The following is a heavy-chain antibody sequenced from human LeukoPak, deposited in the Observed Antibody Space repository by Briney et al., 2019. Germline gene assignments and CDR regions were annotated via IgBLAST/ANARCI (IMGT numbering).Heavy chain of an antibody. Sequence: SETLSLTCTVSGGSISSYYWSWIRQPPGKGLEWIGYIYYSGSTNYNPSLKSRVTIPVDTSKHQFSLKLSSVTASDTAVYYCARSNVLRYFDWSAPPMGWFDPWGQGTLVTVSS. D-gene: IGHD3-9*01. CDR3: ARSNVLRYFDWSAPPMGWFDP. CDR1: GGSISSYY. CDR2: IYYSGST. V-gene: IGHV4-59*01. J-gene: IGHJ5*02.